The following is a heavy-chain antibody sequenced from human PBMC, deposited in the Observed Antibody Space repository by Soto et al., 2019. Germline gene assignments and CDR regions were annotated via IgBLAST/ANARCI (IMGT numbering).Heavy chain of an antibody. Sequence: SETLSLTCTVSGASVSSSSHYWGWIRQPPGKGLEWIGSIYHSGSTYYNPSLKSRVTISVHTAKNQFALNLSSVTVADTAVYYCVSHPFGVVTVSFDYWGQGTLVTVSS. CDR2: IYHSGST. V-gene: IGHV4-39*01. CDR3: VSHPFGVVTVSFDY. CDR1: GASVSSSSHY. J-gene: IGHJ4*02. D-gene: IGHD3-3*01.